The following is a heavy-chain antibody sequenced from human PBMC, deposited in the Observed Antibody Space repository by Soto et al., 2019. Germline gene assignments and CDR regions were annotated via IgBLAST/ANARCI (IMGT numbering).Heavy chain of an antibody. CDR2: ISAYNGNT. D-gene: IGHD3-10*01. J-gene: IGHJ6*02. Sequence: QVQLVQSGAEVKKPGASVKVSCKASGYTFTSYGISWVRQAPGQGLEWMGWISAYNGNTNYAQKLQGRVTMTTDTPTSTAYMELRSLRSDDTAVYYCARPYGSASFCYYYYGMDVWGQGTTVTVSS. V-gene: IGHV1-18*01. CDR1: GYTFTSYG. CDR3: ARPYGSASFCYYYYGMDV.